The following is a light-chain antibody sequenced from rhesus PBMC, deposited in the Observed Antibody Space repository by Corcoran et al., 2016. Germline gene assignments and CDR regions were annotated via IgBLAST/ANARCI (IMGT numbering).Light chain of an antibody. CDR2: KAS. J-gene: IGKJ1*01. CDR1: QSISSW. V-gene: IGKV1-22*01. CDR3: QQYSSSPPT. Sequence: DIQMTQSPSSLSASVGDTVTITCRASQSISSWLDWSQQKPGKAPKLLNYKASALQSGVPSRFRCIGSGTDFTLTLSSLQSEDFANYDCQQYSSSPPTFGQGTKVEIK.